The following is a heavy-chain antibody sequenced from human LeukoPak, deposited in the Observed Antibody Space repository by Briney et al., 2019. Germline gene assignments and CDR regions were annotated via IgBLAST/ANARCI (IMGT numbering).Heavy chain of an antibody. CDR1: GFTFSTYS. V-gene: IGHV3-21*01. D-gene: IGHD6-13*01. J-gene: IGHJ4*02. CDR2: ISSSSNYI. Sequence: PGGSLRLSCAASGFTFSTYSMNWVRQAPGKGLEWVSSISSSSNYIYYADSVKGRFTISRDNAKNSLYLQMNSLRAEDTAVYYCASSRGSWPDYFDYWGQGTLVTVSS. CDR3: ASSRGSWPDYFDY.